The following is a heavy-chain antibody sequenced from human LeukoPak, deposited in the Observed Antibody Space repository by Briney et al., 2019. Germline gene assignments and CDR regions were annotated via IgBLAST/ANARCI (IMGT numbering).Heavy chain of an antibody. D-gene: IGHD2-15*01. V-gene: IGHV4-34*01. Sequence: TPETLSLTCAVYGGSFSGYYWSWIRQPPGKGLEWIGEINHSGSTNYNPSLKSRVTISVDTSKNQFSLKLSSVTAADTAVYYCARGPIYCSGGSCSYYYYYGMDVWGQGTTVTVSS. CDR2: INHSGST. CDR1: GGSFSGYY. J-gene: IGHJ6*02. CDR3: ARGPIYCSGGSCSYYYYYGMDV.